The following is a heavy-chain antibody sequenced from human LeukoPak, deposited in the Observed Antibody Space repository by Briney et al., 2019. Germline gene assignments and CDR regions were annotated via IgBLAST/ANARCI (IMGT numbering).Heavy chain of an antibody. D-gene: IGHD1-26*01. CDR3: ARGYSGSTGGIFDY. CDR2: IIPIFGTA. CDR1: GGTFISYA. V-gene: IGHV1-69*05. J-gene: IGHJ4*02. Sequence: SVKVSCKASGGTFISYASSWVRQAPGQGLEWMGGIIPIFGTANYAQKFQGRVTITTDESTSTAYMELSSLRSEDTAVYYCARGYSGSTGGIFDYWGQGTLVTVSS.